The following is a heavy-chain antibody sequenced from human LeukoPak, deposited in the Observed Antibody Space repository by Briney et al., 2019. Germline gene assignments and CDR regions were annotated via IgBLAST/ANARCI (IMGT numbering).Heavy chain of an antibody. J-gene: IGHJ4*02. CDR1: GFTFRNYY. CDR3: ARAFH. CDR2: ISSSGDDT. V-gene: IGHV3-11*04. Sequence: GGSLRLSCVVSGFTFRNYYMSWIRRAPGKGLEWVSYISSSGDDTDYADPVKGRFTISRDNAKNSVYLQMTSLRVEDTAMYYCARAFHWGQGTLVTVST. D-gene: IGHD2/OR15-2a*01.